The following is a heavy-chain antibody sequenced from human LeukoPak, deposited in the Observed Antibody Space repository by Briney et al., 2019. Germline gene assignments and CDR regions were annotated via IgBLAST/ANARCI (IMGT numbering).Heavy chain of an antibody. V-gene: IGHV1-24*01. CDR3: ATEVYSSSANFDY. CDR2: FDPEDGET. J-gene: IGHJ4*02. Sequence: ASVKVSCMVSGYTLTELSMHWVRQAPGKGLEWMGGFDPEDGETIYAQKSQGRVTMTEDTSTDTAYMELSSLRSEDTAVYYCATEVYSSSANFDYWGQGTLVTVSS. CDR1: GYTLTELS. D-gene: IGHD6-6*01.